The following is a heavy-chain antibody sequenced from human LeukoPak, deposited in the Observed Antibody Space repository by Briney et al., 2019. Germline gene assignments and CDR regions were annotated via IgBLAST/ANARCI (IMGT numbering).Heavy chain of an antibody. CDR2: IYHSGST. D-gene: IGHD1-26*01. J-gene: IGHJ4*02. V-gene: IGHV4-4*02. CDR1: GGSISSSNW. Sequence: PSETLSLTCAVSGGSISSSNWWSWIRQPPGKGLEWIGEIYHSGSTNYNPSFKIRVTISVDTSKYQCSLKLSSVTAADTAVYYCASRRLRIVGARSYYFDYWGQGTLVTVSS. CDR3: ASRRLRIVGARSYYFDY.